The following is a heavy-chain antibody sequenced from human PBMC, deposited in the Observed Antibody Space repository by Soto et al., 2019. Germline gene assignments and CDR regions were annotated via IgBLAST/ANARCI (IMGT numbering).Heavy chain of an antibody. J-gene: IGHJ6*02. CDR1: GGSFSGYY. V-gene: IGHV4-34*01. Sequence: SETLSLTCAVYGGSFSGYYWSWIRQPPGKGLEWIGEINHSGSTNYNPSLKSRVTISVDTSKNQFSLKLSSVTAADTAVYYCASLLGDGCNYYYGMDVWGQGTTVTVSS. CDR3: ASLLGDGCNYYYGMDV. CDR2: INHSGST. D-gene: IGHD3-10*01.